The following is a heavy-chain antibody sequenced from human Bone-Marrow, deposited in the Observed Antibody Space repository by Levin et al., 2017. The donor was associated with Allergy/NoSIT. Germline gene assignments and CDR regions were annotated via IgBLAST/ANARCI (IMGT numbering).Heavy chain of an antibody. CDR1: GFTFSNAW. J-gene: IGHJ4*02. Sequence: GESLKISCAASGFTFSNAWMSWVRQAPGKGLEWVGRIKSKTDGGTTDYAAPVKGRFTISRDDSKNTLYLQMNSLKTEDTAVYYCTTGPKLTYCSSTSCYTFDYWGQGTLVTVSS. CDR3: TTGPKLTYCSSTSCYTFDY. D-gene: IGHD2-2*01. V-gene: IGHV3-15*01. CDR2: IKSKTDGGTT.